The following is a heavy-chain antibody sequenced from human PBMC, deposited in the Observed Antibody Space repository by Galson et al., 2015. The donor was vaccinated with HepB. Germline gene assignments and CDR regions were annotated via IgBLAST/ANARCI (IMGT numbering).Heavy chain of an antibody. D-gene: IGHD6-19*01. Sequence: SLRLSCAASGFTFSNAWMSWVRQAPKKGLEWVGRIKSEADGGTVDYATSVRGRFTMSRDDSKNTLYLQMNRLKTEDTAVYYCTTVTDSSGWTNWFDPWGQGTLVSVSS. J-gene: IGHJ5*02. CDR1: GFTFSNAW. CDR3: TTVTDSSGWTNWFDP. V-gene: IGHV3-15*01. CDR2: IKSEADGGTV.